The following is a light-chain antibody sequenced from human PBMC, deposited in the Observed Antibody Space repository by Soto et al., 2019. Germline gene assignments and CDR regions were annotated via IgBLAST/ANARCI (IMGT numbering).Light chain of an antibody. CDR2: AAS. V-gene: IGKV1-39*01. CDR1: QSISSY. J-gene: IGKJ1*01. CDR3: QQSYSTPWT. Sequence: DIQMTQSPSSLSASVGDRVTINCRASQSISSYLNWYQQKPGKAPKLLIYAASSLQSGVPSRFSGSGSGTDFTLTISSLPPEDFATYYCQQSYSTPWTFGQGTKVEIK.